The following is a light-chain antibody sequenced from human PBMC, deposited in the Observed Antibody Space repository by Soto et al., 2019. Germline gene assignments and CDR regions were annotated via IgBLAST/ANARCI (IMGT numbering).Light chain of an antibody. CDR1: SSYVGGYNF. J-gene: IGLJ1*01. CDR2: EVS. CDR3: STHTRYNTRV. Sequence: QSALTQPASVSGSPGQSIAISCTGTSSYVGGYNFVSWYQQHPGKAPKLMIHEVSNRPSGVSDRFSGSKSGNTASLTISGLQAVVEADYYCSTHTRYNTRVFGTGTKVTI. V-gene: IGLV2-14*01.